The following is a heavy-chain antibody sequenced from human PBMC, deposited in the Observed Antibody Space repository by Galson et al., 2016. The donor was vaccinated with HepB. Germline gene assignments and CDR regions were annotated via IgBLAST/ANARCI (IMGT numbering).Heavy chain of an antibody. Sequence: SVKVSCKASGYTFTNYGIGWVRQAPGQGLEWMGWISAYNGETDSAQKFQGRITMTTDASTGTAYMELRTLRSDDTAVYYSARWDGGCGGYCYIYDYWGQGTLVTVSS. D-gene: IGHD2-21*02. CDR2: ISAYNGET. CDR1: GYTFTNYG. CDR3: ARWDGGCGGYCYIYDY. V-gene: IGHV1-18*01. J-gene: IGHJ4*02.